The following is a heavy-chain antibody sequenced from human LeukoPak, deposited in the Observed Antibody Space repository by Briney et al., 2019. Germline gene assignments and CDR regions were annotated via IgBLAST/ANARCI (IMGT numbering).Heavy chain of an antibody. D-gene: IGHD3-10*02. J-gene: IGHJ3*02. CDR3: ARGYLNNDVHPHAFDI. CDR1: GFDFDDYG. V-gene: IGHV3-20*04. Sequence: PGGSLRLSCAASGFDFDDYGMSWVRQAPGKGLEWVSGINWSGCSTGYGDSVKSRFTISRDKTSLFLQMNSLRAEDTALYYCARGYLNNDVHPHAFDIWGQGTLVTVSS. CDR2: INWSGCST.